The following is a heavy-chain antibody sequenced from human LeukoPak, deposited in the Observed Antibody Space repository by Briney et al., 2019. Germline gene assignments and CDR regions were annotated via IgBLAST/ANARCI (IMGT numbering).Heavy chain of an antibody. D-gene: IGHD3-3*01. CDR1: GFTFSTYG. V-gene: IGHV3-30*02. CDR3: AKDRPNYDFWSAPGTFDV. CDR2: IWYEGSHQ. Sequence: GGSLRLSCAASGFTFSTYGMHWVRQAPGKGLEWVAVIWYEGSHQDYADSVKGRFTISRDNSKNTLYLQMNSLRTEDTAMYYCAKDRPNYDFWSAPGTFDVWGHGTMVTVSS. J-gene: IGHJ3*01.